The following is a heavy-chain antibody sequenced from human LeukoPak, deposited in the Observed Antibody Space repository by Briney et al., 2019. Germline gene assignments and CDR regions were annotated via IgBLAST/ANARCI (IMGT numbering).Heavy chain of an antibody. CDR1: GYTLTEFT. V-gene: IGHV1-24*01. J-gene: IGHJ3*02. CDR3: ASSGSNGWYGGADAFDI. Sequence: GASVKVSCKLSGYTLTEFTMHWVRQAPGKGLEWMGGFDPEDGETIYAQKFQGRVTMTEDTSTDTAYVELSGLRSEDSAVYYCASSGSNGWYGGADAFDIWGQGKMVTVSS. CDR2: FDPEDGET. D-gene: IGHD6-19*01.